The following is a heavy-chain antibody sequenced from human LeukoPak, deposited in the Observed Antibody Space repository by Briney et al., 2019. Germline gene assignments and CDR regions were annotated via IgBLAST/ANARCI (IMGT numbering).Heavy chain of an antibody. V-gene: IGHV1-2*02. D-gene: IGHD2-2*01. Sequence: ASVKVSCKPSGYTFTDYYMHWVRQAPGQGLEWMGWINPNNGGTTYAQNFQGRVTMTRDTSISTAYMELSRLRSDDSAIYYCTRDHCSFANCYEDYYYGMDVWGQGTTVTDSS. J-gene: IGHJ6*02. CDR1: GYTFTDYY. CDR2: INPNNGGT. CDR3: TRDHCSFANCYEDYYYGMDV.